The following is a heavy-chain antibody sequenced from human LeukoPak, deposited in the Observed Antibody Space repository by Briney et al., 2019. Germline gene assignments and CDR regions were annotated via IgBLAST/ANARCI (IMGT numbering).Heavy chain of an antibody. J-gene: IGHJ4*02. CDR1: GYSISSGNY. CDR2: IYHSGST. CDR3: ARDGDLYYFDY. Sequence: SETLSLTCTVSGYSISSGNYWGWIRQPPGKGPEWIGSIYHSGSTYYNPSLKSRVSISVDTSKSQFSLRLSSVTAADTAVYYCARDGDLYYFDYWGQGTLVTVSS. V-gene: IGHV4-38-2*02.